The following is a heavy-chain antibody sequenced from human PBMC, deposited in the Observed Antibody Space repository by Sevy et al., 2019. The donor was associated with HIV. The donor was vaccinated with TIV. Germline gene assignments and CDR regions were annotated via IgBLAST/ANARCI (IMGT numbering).Heavy chain of an antibody. CDR2: INWNGAGT. D-gene: IGHD2-21*02. V-gene: IGHV3-20*04. CDR1: GFTFNDYD. J-gene: IGHJ4*02. CDR3: AREKFCGGDCYYFDY. Sequence: GGSLRLSCAASGFTFNDYDMSWVRQAPGKGLKWVSAINWNGAGTSYADSVKGRFTVSRDNAKNSLCLQMNTLRVEDTAFYYCAREKFCGGDCYYFDYWGQGILVTVSS.